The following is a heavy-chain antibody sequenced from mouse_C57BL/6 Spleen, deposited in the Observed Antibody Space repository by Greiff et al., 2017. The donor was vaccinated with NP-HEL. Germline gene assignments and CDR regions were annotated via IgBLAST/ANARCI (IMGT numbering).Heavy chain of an antibody. J-gene: IGHJ4*01. Sequence: QVQLQQSGAELVKPGASVKISCKASGYAFSSYWMNWVKQRPGKGLEWIGQIYPGDGDTNYNGKFKGKATLTADKSSSTAYMQLSSLTSEDSAVYFCARFGYDGYAMDYWGQGTSVTVSS. D-gene: IGHD2-2*01. CDR2: IYPGDGDT. CDR1: GYAFSSYW. CDR3: ARFGYDGYAMDY. V-gene: IGHV1-80*01.